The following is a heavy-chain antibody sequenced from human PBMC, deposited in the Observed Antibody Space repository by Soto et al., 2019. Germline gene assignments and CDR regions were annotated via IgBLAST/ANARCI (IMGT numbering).Heavy chain of an antibody. D-gene: IGHD1-26*01. CDR3: ARRKNVAGGDFDY. Sequence: SETLSLTCTVSGGSVSSRSYHWGWIRQPPGKGLEWIGTIDYSGGTYYNPSLNSRITISVDTSKNEFSLRLYSVTAADTAVYFCARRKNVAGGDFDYWGQGTLVTVSS. CDR1: GGSVSSRSYH. J-gene: IGHJ4*02. CDR2: IDYSGGT. V-gene: IGHV4-39*01.